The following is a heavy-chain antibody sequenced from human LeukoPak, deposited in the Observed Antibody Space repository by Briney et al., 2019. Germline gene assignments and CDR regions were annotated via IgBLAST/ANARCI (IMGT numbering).Heavy chain of an antibody. D-gene: IGHD3-22*01. CDR3: AATRDSSGYYYNWFDP. CDR2: TYYRSKWYN. V-gene: IGHV6-1*01. Sequence: SQTLSLTCAISGDSVSSNSAAWNWIRQSPSRGLEWLGRTYYRSKWYNDYAVSVKGRITINPDTSKNQFSLQLNSVTPEDTAVYYCAATRDSSGYYYNWFDPWGQGTLVTVSS. J-gene: IGHJ5*02. CDR1: GDSVSSNSAA.